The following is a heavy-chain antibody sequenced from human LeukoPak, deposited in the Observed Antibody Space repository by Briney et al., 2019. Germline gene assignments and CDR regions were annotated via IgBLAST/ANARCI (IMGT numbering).Heavy chain of an antibody. CDR2: IISSGSTI. CDR3: ASPGDYDSSGYYKSY. CDR1: GFTFSDYY. V-gene: IGHV3-11*04. D-gene: IGHD3-22*01. Sequence: GGSLRLSCAASGFTFSDYYMSWIRQAPGKGLEWVSYIISSGSTIYYADSVKGRFTISRDNAKNSLYLQMNSLRAEDTAVYYCASPGDYDSSGYYKSYWGQGTLVTVSS. J-gene: IGHJ4*02.